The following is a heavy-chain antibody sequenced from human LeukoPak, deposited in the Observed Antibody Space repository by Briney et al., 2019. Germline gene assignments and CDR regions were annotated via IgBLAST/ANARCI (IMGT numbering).Heavy chain of an antibody. CDR3: ARDLSSYGYGVFDY. D-gene: IGHD5-18*01. V-gene: IGHV3-48*03. CDR2: ISSSGSTI. CDR1: GFTFSSYE. Sequence: GGSLRLSCAAPGFTFSSYEMNWVRQAPGKGLEWVSYISSSGSTIYYADSVKGRFTISRDNAKNSLYLQMNSLRAEDTAVYYCARDLSSYGYGVFDYWGQGTLVTVSS. J-gene: IGHJ4*02.